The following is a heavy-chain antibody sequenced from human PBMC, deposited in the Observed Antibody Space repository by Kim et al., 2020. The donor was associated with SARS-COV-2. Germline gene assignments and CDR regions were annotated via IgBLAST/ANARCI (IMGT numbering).Heavy chain of an antibody. CDR2: ISSSSSYI. V-gene: IGHV3-21*01. D-gene: IGHD6-13*01. Sequence: GGSLRLSCAASGFTFSSYSMNWVRQAPGKGLEWVSSISSSSSYIYYADSVKGRFTISRDNAKNSLYLQMNSLRAEDTAVYYCARGPKGPYSSSWYGVWYFDLWGRGTLVTVSS. CDR3: ARGPKGPYSSSWYGVWYFDL. J-gene: IGHJ2*01. CDR1: GFTFSSYS.